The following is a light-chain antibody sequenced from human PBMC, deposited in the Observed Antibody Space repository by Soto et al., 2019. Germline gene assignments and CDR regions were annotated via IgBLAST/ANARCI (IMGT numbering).Light chain of an antibody. CDR3: QQYYSVPFT. Sequence: DIVMTQSPDSLAVSLGEWTTINCKSSQSVLYSSDNKNYLAWYQQKPGQPPKLLIYWASTRESGVPDRFSGSGSGTDFTLTISYLQAEDVAVYYCQQYYSVPFTFGHGTKVDIK. J-gene: IGKJ3*01. CDR2: WAS. V-gene: IGKV4-1*01. CDR1: QSVLYSSDNKNY.